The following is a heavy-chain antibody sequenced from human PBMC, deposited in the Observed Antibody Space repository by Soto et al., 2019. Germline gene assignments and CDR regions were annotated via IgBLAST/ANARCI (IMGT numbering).Heavy chain of an antibody. CDR1: GYTFTSYG. D-gene: IGHD6-6*01. CDR2: ISAYNGNT. V-gene: IGHV1-18*04. J-gene: IGHJ6*02. CDR3: ARRRASSSNNYYYYYGMDV. Sequence: ASVKVSCKASGYTFTSYGISWVRQAPGQGLEWMGWISAYNGNTNYAQKLQGRVTMTTDTSTSTAYMELRRLRSDDTAVYYCARRRASSSNNYYYYYGMDVWGQGTTVTVSS.